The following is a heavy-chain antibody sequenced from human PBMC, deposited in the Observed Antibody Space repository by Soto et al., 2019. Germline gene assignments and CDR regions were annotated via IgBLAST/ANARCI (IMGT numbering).Heavy chain of an antibody. J-gene: IGHJ4*02. CDR3: VRDDIGVGIDY. V-gene: IGHV3-74*01. D-gene: IGHD1-26*01. Sequence: EVQLVEFGGDLVQPGGSLRLSCAASGFTFNSYWMHWVRHAPGKGPVWVSHINNDGSDTTYADSVKGRFTISRDNAKNTLYLQMNSLRAEDTAVYYCVRDDIGVGIDYWGLGTLVTVSS. CDR2: INNDGSDT. CDR1: GFTFNSYW.